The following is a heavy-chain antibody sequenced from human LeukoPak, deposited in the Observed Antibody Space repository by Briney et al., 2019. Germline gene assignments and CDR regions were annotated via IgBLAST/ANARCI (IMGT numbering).Heavy chain of an antibody. CDR1: GGSISSSSYY. D-gene: IGHD1-26*01. Sequence: PSGTLSLTCAVSGGSISSSSYYWGWIRQPPGKGLEWIGSIYYSGSTYYNPSLKSRVTISVDTSKNQFSLKLCSVTAADTAVYYCAGEWELPSWGQGTLVTVSS. J-gene: IGHJ4*02. CDR2: IYYSGST. V-gene: IGHV4-39*07. CDR3: AGEWELPS.